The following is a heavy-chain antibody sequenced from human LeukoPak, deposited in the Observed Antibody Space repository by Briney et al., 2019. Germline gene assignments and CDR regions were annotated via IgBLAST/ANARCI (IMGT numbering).Heavy chain of an antibody. Sequence: GGSLRLSCAASGFTFSSYSMNWVRQAPGKGLEWVSSISSSSSYIYYADSVKGRFTISRDNAKNSLYLQMNSQRAEDTAVYYCARVVLSVAGTLDDFDIWGQRTMVT. CDR1: GFTFSSYS. J-gene: IGHJ3*02. CDR2: ISSSSSYI. V-gene: IGHV3-21*01. CDR3: ARVVLSVAGTLDDFDI. D-gene: IGHD6-19*01.